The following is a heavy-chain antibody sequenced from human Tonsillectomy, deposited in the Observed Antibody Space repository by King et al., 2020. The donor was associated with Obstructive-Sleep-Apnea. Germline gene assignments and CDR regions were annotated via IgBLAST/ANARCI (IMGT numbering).Heavy chain of an antibody. CDR1: GATFNSYA. J-gene: IGHJ6*02. CDR2: IIPILGSV. D-gene: IGHD6-6*01. CDR3: ARSYRIAARLHYYYFYPMDV. Sequence: QLVQSGAEVKEPGSSVKVSCRASGATFNSYASTWVRQAPGQGLEWMGGIIPILGSVNYAQTFQGRVTTTADTSTSTVYMDLDSLTSEDTALYYCARSYRIAARLHYYYFYPMDVWGQGTTVTVSS. V-gene: IGHV1-69*14.